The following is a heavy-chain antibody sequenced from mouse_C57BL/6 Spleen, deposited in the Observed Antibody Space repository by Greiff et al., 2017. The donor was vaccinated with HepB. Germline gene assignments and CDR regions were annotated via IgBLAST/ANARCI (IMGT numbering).Heavy chain of an antibody. V-gene: IGHV5-17*01. CDR2: ISSGSSTI. CDR3: PRPDYFDY. Sequence: EVKLQESGGGLVKPGGSLKLSCAASGFTFSDYGMHWVRQAPEKGLEWVAYISSGSSTIYYADTVQGRFTISRDNAKNTLFLQMTRLSSEDTAIYYCPRPDYFDYWGQGTTLTVSS. J-gene: IGHJ2*01. CDR1: GFTFSDYG.